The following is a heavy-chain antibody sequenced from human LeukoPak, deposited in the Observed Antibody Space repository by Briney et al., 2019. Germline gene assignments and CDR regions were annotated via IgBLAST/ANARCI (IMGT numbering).Heavy chain of an antibody. CDR1: GFTFSSYS. Sequence: GGSLRLSCAASGFTFSSYSMNWVRQAPGKGLEWVSSISSSSYIYYADSVKGRFTISRDNAKNSLYLQMNSLRAEDTAVYYCARDLGYCSSTSCYIIDFDYWGQGTLVTVSS. V-gene: IGHV3-21*01. J-gene: IGHJ4*02. CDR3: ARDLGYCSSTSCYIIDFDY. D-gene: IGHD2-2*02. CDR2: ISSSSYI.